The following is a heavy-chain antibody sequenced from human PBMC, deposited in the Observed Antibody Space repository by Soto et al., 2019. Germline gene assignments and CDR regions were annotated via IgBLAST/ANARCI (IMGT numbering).Heavy chain of an antibody. J-gene: IGHJ4*02. V-gene: IGHV3-23*01. D-gene: IGHD6-25*01. CDR1: GFAFSSYS. CDR2: ISTSAGNT. CDR3: ATKYSSASYYFDH. Sequence: EVQLLESGGGLVQPGGSLRLSCAASGFAFSSYSMSWVRQAPGKGLEWVTAISTSAGNTYYADSVKGRFTISRDNSKNTLYLQMNSLGAEDTAVYYCATKYSSASYYFDHWGQGTVVTVSS.